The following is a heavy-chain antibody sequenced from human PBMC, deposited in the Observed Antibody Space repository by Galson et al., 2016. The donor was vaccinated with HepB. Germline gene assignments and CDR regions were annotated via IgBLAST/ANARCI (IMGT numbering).Heavy chain of an antibody. CDR2: ISDSGI. V-gene: IGHV3-48*02. D-gene: IGHD3-9*01. J-gene: IGHJ4*02. CDR1: GFSFSYHV. CDR3: ARGGLRYWLDL. Sequence: SLRLSCAASGFSFSYHVMNWVRQAPGKGLEWVSYISDSGIYYADSVRGRFTISRDNAKGTLYLQMDSLRDEDTALYFCARGGLRYWLDLWSQGTQVTVSS.